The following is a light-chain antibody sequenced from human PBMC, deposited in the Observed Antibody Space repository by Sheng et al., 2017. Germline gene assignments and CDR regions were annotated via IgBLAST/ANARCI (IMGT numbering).Light chain of an antibody. CDR2: AAS. Sequence: DIQMTQSPSSLSASVGDRVTITCRASQSISSYLNWYQQKPGKAPKLLIYAASSLQSEVPSRFSGSESGTDFTLTITSLQPEDFATYYCQQSYSTPGTFGQGTKVEMK. J-gene: IGKJ1*01. CDR3: QQSYSTPGT. CDR1: QSISSY. V-gene: IGKV1-39*01.